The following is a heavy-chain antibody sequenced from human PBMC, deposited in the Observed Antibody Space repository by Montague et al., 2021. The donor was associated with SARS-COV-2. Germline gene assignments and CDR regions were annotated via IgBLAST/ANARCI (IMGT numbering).Heavy chain of an antibody. D-gene: IGHD3-3*01. CDR1: GFTFVSYT. CDR2: ISGSSVHI. J-gene: IGHJ5*01. Sequence: SLRLSCAASGFTFVSYTMSWFRQAPGKGLEWVSSISGSSVHIYYADSLRGRSTISRDNAKNSLYLQMNTLSADDTAVYYCARQHPLIVISGVADSWGQGTLVTVSS. CDR3: ARQHPLIVISGVADS. V-gene: IGHV3-21*06.